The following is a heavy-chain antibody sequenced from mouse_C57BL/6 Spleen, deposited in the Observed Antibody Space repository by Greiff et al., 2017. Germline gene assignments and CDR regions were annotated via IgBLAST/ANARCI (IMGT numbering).Heavy chain of an antibody. CDR1: GFTFSDYG. V-gene: IGHV5-17*01. CDR2: ISSGSSTI. J-gene: IGHJ3*01. CDR3: ARDSYGSRPTWFAY. Sequence: DVMLVESGGGLVKPGGSLKLSCAASGFTFSDYGMHWVRQAPEKGLEWVAYISSGSSTIYYADTVKGRFTISRDNAKNTLFLQMTSLRSEDTAMYYCARDSYGSRPTWFAYWGQGTLVTVSA. D-gene: IGHD1-1*01.